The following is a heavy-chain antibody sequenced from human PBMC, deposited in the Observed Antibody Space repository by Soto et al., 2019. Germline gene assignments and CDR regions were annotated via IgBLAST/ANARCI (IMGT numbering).Heavy chain of an antibody. D-gene: IGHD6-19*01. CDR3: AKDRRIAVAAPYGRDHDAFDI. V-gene: IGHV3-23*01. J-gene: IGHJ3*02. Sequence: EVQLLESGGGLVQPGGSLRLSCAASGFTFSSYAMSWVRQAPGKGLEWDSAISGSGGSTYYGDSVKGRFTISRDNSKNTLYLQMNSLRAEDTAVYYCAKDRRIAVAAPYGRDHDAFDIWGQGTMVTVSS. CDR2: ISGSGGST. CDR1: GFTFSSYA.